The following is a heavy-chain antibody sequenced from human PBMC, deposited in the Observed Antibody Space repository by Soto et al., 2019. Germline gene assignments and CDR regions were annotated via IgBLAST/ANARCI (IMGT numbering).Heavy chain of an antibody. CDR1: GGSISSGGYY. CDR3: ARDRIAAAGTRYYGMDV. J-gene: IGHJ6*02. Sequence: SETLSLTCTVSGGSISSGGYYWSWIRQHPGKGLEWIGYIYYGGSTYYNPSLKSRVTISVDTSKNQFSLKLSSVTAADTAVYYCARDRIAAAGTRYYGMDVWGQGTTVTVSS. CDR2: IYYGGST. V-gene: IGHV4-31*03. D-gene: IGHD6-13*01.